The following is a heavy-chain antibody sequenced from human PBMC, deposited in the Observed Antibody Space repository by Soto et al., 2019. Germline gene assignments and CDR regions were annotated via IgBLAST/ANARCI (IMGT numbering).Heavy chain of an antibody. Sequence: GESLKISCKGSGYSFTSYWIGWVRQMPGKGLEWMGIIYPGDPDTRYSPSFQGQVTISADKSISTAYLQWSSLKASDTAMYYCARPWTDGSGPAAFDIWGQGTMVTVSS. J-gene: IGHJ3*02. CDR1: GYSFTSYW. D-gene: IGHD3-22*01. V-gene: IGHV5-51*01. CDR3: ARPWTDGSGPAAFDI. CDR2: IYPGDPDT.